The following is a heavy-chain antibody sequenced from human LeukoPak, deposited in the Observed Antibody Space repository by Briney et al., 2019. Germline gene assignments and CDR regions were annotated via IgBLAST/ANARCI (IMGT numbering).Heavy chain of an antibody. CDR1: GFTFSGYA. V-gene: IGHV3-23*01. CDR2: ISGSGGST. Sequence: GGSLRLSCAASGFTFSGYAMSWVRQAPGKGLEWVSAISGSGGSTYYADSVKGRFTISRDNSKNTLYLQMNSLRAEDTAVYYCARRGTVTTLRPYYWGQGTLVTVSS. CDR3: ARRGTVTTLRPYY. J-gene: IGHJ4*02. D-gene: IGHD4-17*01.